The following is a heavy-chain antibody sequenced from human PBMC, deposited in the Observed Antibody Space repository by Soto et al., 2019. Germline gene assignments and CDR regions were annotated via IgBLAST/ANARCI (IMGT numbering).Heavy chain of an antibody. CDR1: GFTFSSYD. D-gene: IGHD3-10*01. J-gene: IGHJ6*02. V-gene: IGHV3-48*03. CDR3: VRDNGAMDV. CDR2: INTRSSRI. Sequence: EVQLVESGGGLVQRGGSLRLSCATSGFTFSSYDMNWVRQAPGKGLEWISRINTRSSRIYYADSVRGRFTISRDNAKNSLYLQINSLTAADTAVYYCVRDNGAMDVCGQGTTVTVSS.